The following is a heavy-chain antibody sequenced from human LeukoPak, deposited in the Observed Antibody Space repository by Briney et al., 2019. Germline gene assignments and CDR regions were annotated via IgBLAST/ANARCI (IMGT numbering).Heavy chain of an antibody. J-gene: IGHJ6*02. CDR3: ARGKDTAMVSRYYYYGMDV. D-gene: IGHD5-18*01. CDR2: ISSSGSTI. V-gene: IGHV3-11*01. CDR1: GFTFSDYY. Sequence: GRSLRLSCAASGFTFSDYYMSWIRQAPGKGLEWVSYISSSGSTIYYADSVKGRFTISRDNAKNSLYLQMNSLRAEDTAVYYCARGKDTAMVSRYYYYGMDVWGQGTTVTVSS.